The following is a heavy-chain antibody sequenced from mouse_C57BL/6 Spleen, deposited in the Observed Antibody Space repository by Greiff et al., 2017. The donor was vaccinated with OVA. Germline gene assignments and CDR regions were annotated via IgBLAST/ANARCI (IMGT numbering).Heavy chain of an antibody. CDR3: ARNDYDYDGAWFAY. Sequence: EVQLKESGGDLVKPGGSLKLSCAASGFTFSSYGMSWVRQTPDKRLEWVATISSGGSYTYYPDSVKGRFTISRDNAKNTLYLQMSSLKSEDTAMYYCARNDYDYDGAWFAYWGQGTLVTVSA. D-gene: IGHD2-4*01. CDR2: ISSGGSYT. V-gene: IGHV5-6*01. CDR1: GFTFSSYG. J-gene: IGHJ3*01.